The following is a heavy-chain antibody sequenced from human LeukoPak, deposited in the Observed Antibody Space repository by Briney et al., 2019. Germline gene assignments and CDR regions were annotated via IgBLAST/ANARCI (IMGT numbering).Heavy chain of an antibody. CDR1: GDSMSDYF. Sequence: SETLSLTRTVSGDSMSDYFWTWIREPPGKGLGWIGYAADSESTNYHPSLKRRVPISVDSSTNHFSLRLTSVTAADTAIYYCAAMTTVTMYSYFFDSWGQGTLLSLSS. CDR3: AAMTTVTMYSYFFDS. V-gene: IGHV4-59*01. D-gene: IGHD4-17*01. CDR2: AADSEST. J-gene: IGHJ4*02.